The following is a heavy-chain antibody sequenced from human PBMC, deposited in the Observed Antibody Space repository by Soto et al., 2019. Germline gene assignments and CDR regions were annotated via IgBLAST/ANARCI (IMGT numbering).Heavy chain of an antibody. J-gene: IGHJ4*02. CDR1: GGTFSSYA. Sequence: QVQLVQSGAEVKKPGSSVKVSCKASGGTFSSYAISWVRQAPGQGLEWMGGIIPIFGTANYAQKFQGRVTITADESTRTAYMELSSLRSEDTAVYYCARDRGYGGNSGEEYFDYWGQGTLVTVSS. D-gene: IGHD4-17*01. V-gene: IGHV1-69*01. CDR3: ARDRGYGGNSGEEYFDY. CDR2: IIPIFGTA.